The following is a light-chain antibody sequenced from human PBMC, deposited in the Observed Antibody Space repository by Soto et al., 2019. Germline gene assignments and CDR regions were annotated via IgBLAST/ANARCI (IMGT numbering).Light chain of an antibody. CDR1: QGISSW. CDR2: AAS. Sequence: DIQMTQSPSSVSASVGDRVTITCRASQGISSWLAWYQQKPGQAPKLLIYAASNLQSGVPSRFSGSGSGTDFSLTINSLQPEDFATYYCQQDITFPFTFGPRTKVDVK. V-gene: IGKV1-12*01. CDR3: QQDITFPFT. J-gene: IGKJ3*01.